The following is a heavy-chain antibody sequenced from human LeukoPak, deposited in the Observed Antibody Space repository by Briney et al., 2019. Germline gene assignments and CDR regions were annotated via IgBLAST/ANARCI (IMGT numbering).Heavy chain of an antibody. CDR2: ISGSGGST. D-gene: IGHD6-19*01. Sequence: PGGSLRLSCAASGFTFRSYAMSWVRQAPGKGLEWVSAISGSGGSTYYADSVKGRFTISRDNSKNTLYLQMNSLRAEDTAVYYCAKSNRIAVAGTLGGGQGTLVTVSS. J-gene: IGHJ4*02. CDR3: AKSNRIAVAGTLG. CDR1: GFTFRSYA. V-gene: IGHV3-23*01.